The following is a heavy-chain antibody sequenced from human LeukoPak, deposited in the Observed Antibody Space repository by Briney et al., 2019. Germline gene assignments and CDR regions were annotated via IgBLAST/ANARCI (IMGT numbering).Heavy chain of an antibody. CDR3: AKYSYYDSSGYYPPVD. CDR2: ISYDGSNK. Sequence: GRSLRLSCAASGFTFSSYAMHWVRQAPGKGLEWVAVISYDGSNKYYADSVKGRFTISRDNSKNTLYLQMNSLRAEDTAVYYCAKYSYYDSSGYYPPVDWGQGTLVTVSS. D-gene: IGHD3-22*01. J-gene: IGHJ4*02. V-gene: IGHV3-30-3*01. CDR1: GFTFSSYA.